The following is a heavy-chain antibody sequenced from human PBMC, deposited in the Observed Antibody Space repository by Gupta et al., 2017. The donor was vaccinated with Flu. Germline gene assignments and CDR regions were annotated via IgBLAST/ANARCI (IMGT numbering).Heavy chain of an antibody. CDR2: IKSKTDGGTT. Sequence: EVQLVESGGGLVKPGGSLRLSCAASGFTFSKAWMSWVRQAPGKGLEWVGRIKSKTDGGTTDYAAPVKGRFTISRDDSKNTLYLQMNSLKTEDTAVYYCTTEDGVWSGFPDYWGQGTLVTVSS. J-gene: IGHJ4*02. V-gene: IGHV3-15*01. CDR3: TTEDGVWSGFPDY. CDR1: GFTFSKAW. D-gene: IGHD3-3*01.